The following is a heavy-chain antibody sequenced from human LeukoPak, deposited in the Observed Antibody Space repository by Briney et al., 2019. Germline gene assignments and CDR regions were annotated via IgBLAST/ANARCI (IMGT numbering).Heavy chain of an antibody. CDR3: ARVKKARGIAAAGTGDY. CDR1: GYTFTSYG. D-gene: IGHD6-13*01. CDR2: ISAYNGNT. V-gene: IGHV1-18*01. Sequence: GASVKVSCKASGYTFTSYGISWVRQAPGQGLEWMGWISAYNGNTNYAQKLQGRVTMTTDTSTSTAYNELRSLRSDDTAVYYCARVKKARGIAAAGTGDYWGQGTLVTVSS. J-gene: IGHJ4*02.